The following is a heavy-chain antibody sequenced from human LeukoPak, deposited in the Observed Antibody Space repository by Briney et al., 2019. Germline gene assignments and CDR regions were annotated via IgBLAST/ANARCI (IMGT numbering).Heavy chain of an antibody. D-gene: IGHD1-26*01. Sequence: ASVKVSCKASGYTFTSYYMHWVRQAPGQGLEWMGIINPSGGSTSYAQKFQGRVTMTTDTSTSTAYMELRSLRSDDTAVYYCARIVGAFGGGPDNWFDPWGQGTLVTVSS. CDR1: GYTFTSYY. CDR3: ARIVGAFGGGPDNWFDP. J-gene: IGHJ5*02. V-gene: IGHV1-46*01. CDR2: INPSGGST.